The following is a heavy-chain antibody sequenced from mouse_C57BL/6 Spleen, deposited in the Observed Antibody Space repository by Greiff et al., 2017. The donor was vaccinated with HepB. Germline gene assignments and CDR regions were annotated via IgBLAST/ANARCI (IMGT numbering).Heavy chain of an antibody. V-gene: IGHV3-1*01. D-gene: IGHD3-2*02. Sequence: DVKLQESGPGMVKPSQSLSLTCTVTGYSITSGYDWHWIRHFPGNKLEWMGYISYSGSTNYNPSLKSRISITHDTSKNHFFLKLNSVTTEDTATYYCARGSGPWYFDYWGQGTTLTVSS. CDR3: ARGSGPWYFDY. CDR2: ISYSGST. CDR1: GYSITSGYD. J-gene: IGHJ2*01.